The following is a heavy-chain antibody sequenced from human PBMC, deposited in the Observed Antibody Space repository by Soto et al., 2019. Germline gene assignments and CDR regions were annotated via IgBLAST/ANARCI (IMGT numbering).Heavy chain of an antibody. CDR1: GGSIISGGYY. CDR2: IYYSGST. CDR3: AREIAAAGKPYYYYYYMDV. J-gene: IGHJ6*03. V-gene: IGHV4-31*03. D-gene: IGHD6-13*01. Sequence: SETLSLTCTVSGGSIISGGYYWSLIRQHPGKGLEWIGYIYYSGSTYYNPSLKSRVTISADTSKNQFSLKLSSVTAADTAVYYCAREIAAAGKPYYYYYYMDVWGKGTTVTVSS.